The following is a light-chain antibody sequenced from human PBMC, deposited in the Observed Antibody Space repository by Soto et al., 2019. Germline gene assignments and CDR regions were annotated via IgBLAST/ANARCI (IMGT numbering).Light chain of an antibody. V-gene: IGKV1-5*01. CDR2: DAS. CDR1: QTIFNW. CDR3: QQYNSYPWT. Sequence: DIQMTQSPSTLSASVGDRVTITCRASQTIFNWLAWYQRKPGRAPNLLIYDASSLQSGVPSTFSGSGSGTEFTLTISSLQPGDFATYYCQQYNSYPWTFGQETKVEIK. J-gene: IGKJ1*01.